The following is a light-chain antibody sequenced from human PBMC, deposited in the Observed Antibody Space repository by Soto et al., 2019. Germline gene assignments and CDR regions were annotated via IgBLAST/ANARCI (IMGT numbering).Light chain of an antibody. CDR3: QQFINSPYMYI. CDR2: GAS. Sequence: EIVLTQSPGTLSLSPGEGATLSCRSSQDVGTNYLAWYQQKPGQAPRLLIFGASSRASGVPGRFSGSGSGTDCTLTISRLEPEDSAVYDCQQFINSPYMYIFGQGTKLEI. V-gene: IGKV3-20*01. CDR1: QDVGTNY. J-gene: IGKJ2*01.